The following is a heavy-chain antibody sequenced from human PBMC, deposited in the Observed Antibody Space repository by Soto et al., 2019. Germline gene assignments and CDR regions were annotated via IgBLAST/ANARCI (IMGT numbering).Heavy chain of an antibody. CDR2: IYYSGST. J-gene: IGHJ3*02. CDR1: GGSISSGGYY. Sequence: QVQLQESGPGLVKPSQTLSLTCTVSGGSISSGGYYGSWIRQHPGRGLEWIGYIYYSGSTYYNPSLKSRVTISVDTSKNQFSLKLSSVTAADTAVYYCARGVPLGYCSGGSCYGGAFDIWGPGTMVTVSS. V-gene: IGHV4-31*03. CDR3: ARGVPLGYCSGGSCYGGAFDI. D-gene: IGHD2-15*01.